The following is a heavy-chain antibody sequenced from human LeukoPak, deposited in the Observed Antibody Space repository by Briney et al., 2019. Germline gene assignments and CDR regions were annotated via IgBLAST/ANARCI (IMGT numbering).Heavy chain of an antibody. J-gene: IGHJ5*02. D-gene: IGHD3-10*01. CDR3: ARDHSESGSYPNP. V-gene: IGHV3-66*01. CDR2: IYVDGNT. Sequence: GGSLRLSCAASGFTFSDYYMSWVRQAPGKGLEWVSVIYVDGNTYYRDSVKGRFSISRDNSKNTLYLQMNSLRAEDTAVYYCARDHSESGSYPNPWGQGTLVTVSS. CDR1: GFTFSDYY.